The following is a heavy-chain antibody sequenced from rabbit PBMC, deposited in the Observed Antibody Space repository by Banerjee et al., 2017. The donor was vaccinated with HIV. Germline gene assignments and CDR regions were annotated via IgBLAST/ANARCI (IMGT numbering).Heavy chain of an antibody. D-gene: IGHD6-1*01. CDR3: ARDRNAVGYAGYTYATYYFDL. Sequence: QSLEESGGGLVKPEGSLTLTCTASGFSFNDSYYMCWVRQAPGKGLEWIACMFAGDGNTYYASWAKGRFTVSKTSSTTVTLQMTSLTAADTATYFCARDRNAVGYAGYTYATYYFDLWGPGTLVTVS. CDR1: GFSFNDSYY. J-gene: IGHJ4*01. CDR2: MFAGDGNT. V-gene: IGHV1S40*01.